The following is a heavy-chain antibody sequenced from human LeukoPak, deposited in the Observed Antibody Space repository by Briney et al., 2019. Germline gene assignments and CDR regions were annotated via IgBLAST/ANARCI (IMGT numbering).Heavy chain of an antibody. J-gene: IGHJ4*02. CDR3: ARSPERLGQGYLDS. D-gene: IGHD3/OR15-3a*01. V-gene: IGHV3-30*04. CDR1: GFTFSSYS. Sequence: GRSLRLSCAASGFTFSSYSMHWVRQAPGKGLEWLTLISYHGSNKDYTDSVKGRFTISRDIYKNTLFLQMNCLRPEDSAIYFCARSPERLGQGYLDSWGQGTLVTVSS. CDR2: ISYHGSNK.